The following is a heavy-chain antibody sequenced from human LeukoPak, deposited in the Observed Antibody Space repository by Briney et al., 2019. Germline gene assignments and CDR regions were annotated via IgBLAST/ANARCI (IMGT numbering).Heavy chain of an antibody. V-gene: IGHV6-1*01. J-gene: IGHJ4*02. Sequence: SQTLSLTCAISGDSVSSNSAAGNWIRQSPSRGLEWLGRTYYMSKWYNDYAVSVKSRITINPDTSKNQVSLQLNSVTPEDTAVYYCAREQTYYDTIRQGFDYWGQGTLVTVSS. D-gene: IGHD3-16*01. CDR2: TYYMSKWYN. CDR3: AREQTYYDTIRQGFDY. CDR1: GDSVSSNSAA.